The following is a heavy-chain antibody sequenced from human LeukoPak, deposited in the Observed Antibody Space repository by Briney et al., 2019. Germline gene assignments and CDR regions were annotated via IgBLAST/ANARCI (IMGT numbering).Heavy chain of an antibody. CDR2: IYHSGST. CDR3: ARLHAYCSSTSCLLFQH. J-gene: IGHJ1*01. Sequence: SETLSLTCAVSGYSISSGYYWGWIRQPPGQGLEWIGSIYHSGSTYYNPSLKSRVTISVDTSKNQFSLKLSSVTAADTAVYYCARLHAYCSSTSCLLFQHWGQGTLVTVSS. CDR1: GYSISSGYY. D-gene: IGHD2-2*01. V-gene: IGHV4-38-2*01.